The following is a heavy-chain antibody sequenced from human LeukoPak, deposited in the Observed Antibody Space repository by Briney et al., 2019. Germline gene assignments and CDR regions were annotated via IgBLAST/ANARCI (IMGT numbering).Heavy chain of an antibody. V-gene: IGHV4-59*01. CDR1: GGSISGYY. J-gene: IGHJ6*03. D-gene: IGHD3-10*01. CDR3: AREPARYYYGSGSSYYYYYMDV. CDR2: INYSGST. Sequence: SETLSLTCTVSGGSISGYYWSWIRQPPGEGLEWIGEINYSGSTNYNPSLKSRVTISVDTSKNQFSLKLSSVTAADTAVYYCAREPARYYYGSGSSYYYYYMDVWGKGTTVTVSS.